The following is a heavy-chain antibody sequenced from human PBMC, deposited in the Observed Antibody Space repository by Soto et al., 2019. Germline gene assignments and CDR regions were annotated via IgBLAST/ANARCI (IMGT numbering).Heavy chain of an antibody. D-gene: IGHD5-12*01. CDR3: ARDRQSEIVAMLASNGMDV. CDR2: IYDSETT. Sequence: QVQLQESGPGLVKPSQTLSVTCIVSGGSINSDDSYGSWLRQPPGRGLEWIGYIYDSETTYYNPSLKSRVTISVATSKNQFSLKLNSVTAADTALYYCARDRQSEIVAMLASNGMDVWGQGTTVIVSS. CDR1: GGSINSDDSY. J-gene: IGHJ6*02. V-gene: IGHV4-30-4*01.